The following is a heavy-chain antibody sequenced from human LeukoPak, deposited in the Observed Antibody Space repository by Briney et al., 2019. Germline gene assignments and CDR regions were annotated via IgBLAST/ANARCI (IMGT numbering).Heavy chain of an antibody. D-gene: IGHD3-9*01. CDR2: ISSSSNYL. CDR3: TKDFDWFRNQFDY. V-gene: IGHV3-21*01. J-gene: IGHJ4*02. CDR1: GFTFSDYA. Sequence: GGSLRLSCAASGFTFSDYAMNWVRQAPGKGLEWVSSISSSSNYLYNAASVQGRFTISRDNTKTSLYLQMNILTAEDTAVYYCTKDFDWFRNQFDYWGQGTLVTVSS.